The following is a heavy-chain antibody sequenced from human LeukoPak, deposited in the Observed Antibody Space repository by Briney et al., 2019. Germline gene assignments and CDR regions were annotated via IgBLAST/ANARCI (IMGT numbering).Heavy chain of an antibody. V-gene: IGHV3-48*03. D-gene: IGHD3-16*02. CDR3: ARDGRNYDYVWGSYRFDY. J-gene: IGHJ4*02. Sequence: GGSLRLSCAASGFTFSSYEMDWVRQAPGKGLEWVSYISSSGSTIYYADSVKGRFTISRDNAKNSLYLQMNSLRAEDTAVYYCARDGRNYDYVWGSYRFDYWGQGTLVTVSS. CDR2: ISSSGSTI. CDR1: GFTFSSYE.